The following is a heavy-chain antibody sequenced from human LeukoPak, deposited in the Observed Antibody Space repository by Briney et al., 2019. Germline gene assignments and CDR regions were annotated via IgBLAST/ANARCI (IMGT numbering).Heavy chain of an antibody. J-gene: IGHJ3*02. Sequence: GGSLRLSCAASGFTFSSYSMNWVRQAPGKGLEWVSYISSSSSTIYYADSVKGRFTISRDNAKNSLYLQMNSLRAEDTAVYYCAREFPGTGDAFDIWGQGTMVTVSS. D-gene: IGHD2-8*02. CDR1: GFTFSSYS. V-gene: IGHV3-48*04. CDR2: ISSSSSTI. CDR3: AREFPGTGDAFDI.